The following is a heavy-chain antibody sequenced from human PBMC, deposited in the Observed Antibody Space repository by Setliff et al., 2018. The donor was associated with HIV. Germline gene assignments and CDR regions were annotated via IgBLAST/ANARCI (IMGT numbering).Heavy chain of an antibody. Sequence: ASVKVSCKASGYTFTSYAMNWVRQAPGQGLEWMGWINTNTGNPTYAQGFTGRFVFSLDTSVNTAYLQISSLKTEDSAVYYCAREGSGSYWVGYYYYYYYMDVWGKGTTVTVSS. CDR1: GYTFTSYA. D-gene: IGHD3-10*01. CDR3: AREGSGSYWVGYYYYYYYMDV. V-gene: IGHV7-4-1*02. J-gene: IGHJ6*03. CDR2: INTNTGNP.